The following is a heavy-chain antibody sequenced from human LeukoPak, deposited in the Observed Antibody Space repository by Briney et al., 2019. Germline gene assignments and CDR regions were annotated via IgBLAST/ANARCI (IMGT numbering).Heavy chain of an antibody. Sequence: SVTVSLTCTVSGGSISSSNYYWGWIRPPPGKGLEGIGRVHHSQTNYYNPSLKSRVTISVDTSKNQFSLKMSSVTAVDTAVYYCARMVGYSSSWYNNFDPWGQGALVTVSS. CDR3: ARMVGYSSSWYNNFDP. J-gene: IGHJ5*02. CDR2: VHHSQTN. V-gene: IGHV4-39*01. CDR1: GGSISSSNYY. D-gene: IGHD6-13*01.